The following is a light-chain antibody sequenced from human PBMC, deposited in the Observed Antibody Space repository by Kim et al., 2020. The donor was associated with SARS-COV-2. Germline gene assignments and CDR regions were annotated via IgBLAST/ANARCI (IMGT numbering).Light chain of an antibody. Sequence: SYELTQPPSVSVSPGQTASISCSGDKLGDKYACWYQQRPGQSPVLVIYEDNRRPSGIPERFSASTSGNTATLTISGTQAMDEADYYCQAWDSTTVIFGGGTQLTVL. CDR2: EDN. CDR1: KLGDKY. V-gene: IGLV3-1*01. J-gene: IGLJ2*01. CDR3: QAWDSTTVI.